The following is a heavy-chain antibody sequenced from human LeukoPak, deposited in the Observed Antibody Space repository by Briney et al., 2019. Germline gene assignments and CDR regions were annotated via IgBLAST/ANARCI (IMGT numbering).Heavy chain of an antibody. J-gene: IGHJ4*02. CDR2: IKQDGSEK. CDR3: ARFYYGSGRPDFDY. CDR1: GFTFSSYW. D-gene: IGHD3-10*01. V-gene: IGHV3-7*01. Sequence: GGSLRLSCAASGFTFSSYWMSWVRQAPGKGLEWVANIKQDGSEKYYVDSVKGRFTISRDNAKNSLYLQMNSLRAEDTAVYYCARFYYGSGRPDFDYWGQGTLVTVSS.